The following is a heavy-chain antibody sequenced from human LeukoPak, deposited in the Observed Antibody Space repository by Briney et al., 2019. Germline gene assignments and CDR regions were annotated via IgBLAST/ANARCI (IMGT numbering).Heavy chain of an antibody. Sequence: SETLSLTCAVYGGSFSGYYWSWIRQPPGKGLGWIGEINHSGSTNYNPSLKSRVTISVDTSKNQFSLKLSSVTAADTAVYYCARGFAYDYWGQGTLVTVSS. CDR3: ARGFAYDY. CDR2: INHSGST. CDR1: GGSFSGYY. J-gene: IGHJ4*02. V-gene: IGHV4-34*01.